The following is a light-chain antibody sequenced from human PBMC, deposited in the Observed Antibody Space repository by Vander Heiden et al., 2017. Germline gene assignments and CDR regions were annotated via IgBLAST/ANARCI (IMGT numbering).Light chain of an antibody. CDR3: QQDGSRGVT. CDR1: QSVSSSY. V-gene: IGKV3-20*01. CDR2: GAS. Sequence: EIVLTQSPGTLSLSPGERATLSCRASQSVSSSYLAWYQQKPGQAPRLLIYGASSRATGIPDRFSGSGSGTDFTLTISRLEPEDFAVYYCQQDGSRGVTFGPGTKVDIK. J-gene: IGKJ3*01.